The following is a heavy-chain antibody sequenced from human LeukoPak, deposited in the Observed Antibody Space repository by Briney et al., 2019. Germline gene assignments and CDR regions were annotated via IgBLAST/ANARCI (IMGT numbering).Heavy chain of an antibody. CDR1: GYTFTGYY. CDR3: ATRGDYYGSGSYYSEGENYYYMDV. CDR2: INPNSGGT. D-gene: IGHD3-10*01. J-gene: IGHJ6*03. Sequence: ASVKVSCKASGYTFTGYYMHWVRQAPGQGLEWMGWINPNSGGTNYAQKFQGRVTMTRDTSISTAYMELSRLRSDDTAVYYCATRGDYYGSGSYYSEGENYYYMDVWGKGTTVTIS. V-gene: IGHV1-2*02.